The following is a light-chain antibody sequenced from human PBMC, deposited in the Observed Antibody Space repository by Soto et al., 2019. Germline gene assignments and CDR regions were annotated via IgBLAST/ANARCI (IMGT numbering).Light chain of an antibody. CDR1: STDFVSYNR. Sequence: QSALTQPPSVSGSPGQSVTISCTGTSTDFVSYNRVSWYQQPPGTAPKLMIYEVNKRPSGVSGRFSGSKSGNTASLTISGLQAEDEADYYCCSFTSSNTHVFGTGTKLTVL. CDR2: EVN. CDR3: CSFTSSNTHV. V-gene: IGLV2-18*02. J-gene: IGLJ1*01.